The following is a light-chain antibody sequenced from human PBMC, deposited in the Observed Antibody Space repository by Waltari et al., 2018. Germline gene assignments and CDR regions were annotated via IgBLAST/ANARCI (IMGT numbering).Light chain of an antibody. CDR2: VNSDGSH. Sequence: QLVLTQSPSASASLGASVKLPCTLSSGHSNYAITWHQQQPEKGPRYLMKVNSDGSHNKGDGIPDRFSGSSSGAERYLTISSLQSEDEADYYCQTWGTGIQVFGGGTKLTVL. CDR1: SGHSNYA. J-gene: IGLJ3*02. CDR3: QTWGTGIQV. V-gene: IGLV4-69*01.